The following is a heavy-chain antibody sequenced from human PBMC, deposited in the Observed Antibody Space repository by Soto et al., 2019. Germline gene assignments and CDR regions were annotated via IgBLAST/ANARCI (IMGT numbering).Heavy chain of an antibody. V-gene: IGHV3-74*02. CDR1: GFTFSSYW. J-gene: IGHJ4*02. CDR2: INSDGSST. CDR3: ASHPLTMTYLDY. D-gene: IGHD3-22*01. Sequence: EVQLVESGGTLVQPGGSLRLSCAASGFTFSSYWMHWVRQAPGKGLVWVSRINSDGSSTSYADSVKGRFTISRDNAKKTVYLQKNSLRAEDTAVYYCASHPLTMTYLDYWGQETLVTVSS.